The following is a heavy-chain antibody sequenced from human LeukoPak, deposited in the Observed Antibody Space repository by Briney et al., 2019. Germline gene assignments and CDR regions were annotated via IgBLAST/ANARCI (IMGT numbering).Heavy chain of an antibody. CDR3: ARDSPEDYFGY. CDR2: IYHTGST. CDR1: GGSISSGGHS. Sequence: PSETLSLTCTVSGGSISSGGHSWSWIRQPPGKGLEWIGYIYHTGSTFYNPSLKSRVTISVDRSKTQFSLKLYSVTAADTAVYYCARDSPEDYFGYWGQGTLVTVSS. J-gene: IGHJ4*02. V-gene: IGHV4-30-2*01.